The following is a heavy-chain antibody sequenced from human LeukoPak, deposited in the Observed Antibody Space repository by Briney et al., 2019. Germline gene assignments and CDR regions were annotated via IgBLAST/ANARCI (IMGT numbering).Heavy chain of an antibody. CDR3: ARGRRVGVATSCFDY. D-gene: IGHD5-12*01. CDR2: INHSGST. V-gene: IGHV4-34*01. Sequence: SETLFLTFAVHGGSFIGYYWSWIRQPPGKGPEWIGEINHSGSTNYNPSLKSRVTIAVDNSNNQFSPKLSAVTAPGTAVYYCARGRRVGVATSCFDYWGQGTLVTVSS. J-gene: IGHJ4*02. CDR1: GGSFIGYY.